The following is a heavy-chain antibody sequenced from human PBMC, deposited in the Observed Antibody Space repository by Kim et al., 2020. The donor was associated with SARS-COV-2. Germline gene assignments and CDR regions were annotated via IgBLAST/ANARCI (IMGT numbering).Heavy chain of an antibody. J-gene: IGHJ6*02. V-gene: IGHV1-24*01. CDR1: GYTLTELS. CDR2: FDPEDGET. D-gene: IGHD3-10*01. Sequence: ASVKVSCKVSGYTLTELSMHWVRQAPGKGLEWMGGFDPEDGETIYAQKLQGRVTMTEDTSTDTAYMELSSLRSEDTAVYYCATGHYGSGRSVYGMDVWGQGTTVTVPS. CDR3: ATGHYGSGRSVYGMDV.